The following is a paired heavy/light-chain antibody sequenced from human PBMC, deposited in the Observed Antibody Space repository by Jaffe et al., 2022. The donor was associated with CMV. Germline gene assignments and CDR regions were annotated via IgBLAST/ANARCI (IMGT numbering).Light chain of an antibody. J-gene: IGLJ1*01. CDR1: NSDIGGYNY. Sequence: QSALTQPASVSGSPGQSITISCTGTNSDIGGYNYVSWYQQHPGKAPKLVVYDVTDRPSGVSNRFSGSKSGNTASLTISGLQAEDEADYYCCSYSSDTTSSTRVFGTGTKVTVL. CDR3: CSYSSDTTSSTRV. CDR2: DVT. V-gene: IGLV2-14*03.
Heavy chain of an antibody. CDR1: GYTFTSNY. V-gene: IGHV1-46*01. J-gene: IGHJ6*03. CDR3: ARGSRYMDV. Sequence: QVQLVQSGAEVKKPGASVKVSCKASGYTFTSNYMHWVRQAPGQGLEWLGIINPSGGRTTYAQKFQGRVTMTRDTSTSTVYMELSSLISEDTAVYYCARGSRYMDVWGKGTTVIVSS. CDR2: INPSGGRT.